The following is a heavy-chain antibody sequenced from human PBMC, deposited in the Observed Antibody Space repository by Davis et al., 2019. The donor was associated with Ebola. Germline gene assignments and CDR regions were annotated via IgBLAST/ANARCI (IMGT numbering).Heavy chain of an antibody. CDR3: AREEWLGVDY. CDR2: INPNSGGT. V-gene: IGHV1-2*02. Sequence: ASVQVSCKASGGTFSSYAISWVRQAPGQGLEWMGWINPNSGGTNYAQKFQGRVTMTRDTSISTAYMELSRLRSDDTAVYYCAREEWLGVDYWGQGTLVTVSS. D-gene: IGHD6-19*01. J-gene: IGHJ4*02. CDR1: GGTFSSYA.